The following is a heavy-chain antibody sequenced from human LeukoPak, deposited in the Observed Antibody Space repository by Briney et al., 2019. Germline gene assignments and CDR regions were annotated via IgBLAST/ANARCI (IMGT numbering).Heavy chain of an antibody. CDR2: ISGSPAST. CDR1: GFTFSSYA. D-gene: IGHD3-22*01. CDR3: ARDTSVSKRVVLKS. V-gene: IGHV3-23*01. Sequence: PGRSLRLSCAASGFTFSSYAMSWFRQAPGMGLQWVSAISGSPASTYYADSVKGRFTISRDYSKNTQYMQMNCPRANEMAVYDCARDTSVSKRVVLKSWVQGTLVTVSS. J-gene: IGHJ4*02.